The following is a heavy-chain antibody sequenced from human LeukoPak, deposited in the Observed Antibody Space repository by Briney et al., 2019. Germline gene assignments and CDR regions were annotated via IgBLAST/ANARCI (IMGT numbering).Heavy chain of an antibody. V-gene: IGHV4-39*07. CDR3: ARVGDSSGYYPYYFDY. J-gene: IGHJ4*02. D-gene: IGHD3-22*01. CDR2: IYYSGST. Sequence: SETLSLTCTVSGGSISSSSYYWGWIRQPPGKGLEWIGSIYYSGSTHYNPSLKSRVTISVDTSKNQFSLKLSSVTAADTAVYYCARVGDSSGYYPYYFDYWGQGTLVTVSS. CDR1: GGSISSSSYY.